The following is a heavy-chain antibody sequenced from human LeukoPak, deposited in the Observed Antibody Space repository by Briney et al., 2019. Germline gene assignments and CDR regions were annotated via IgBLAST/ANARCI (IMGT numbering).Heavy chain of an antibody. CDR1: GFTFSSYA. CDR2: ISGSGSST. CDR3: AKDPLPSAVTTRTEPDY. Sequence: PGGSLRLSCAASGFTFSSYAMSWVRQAPGKGLELVSVISGSGSSTNYADSVKGRFTISRDNSKNTLYLQMNSLRAEDTAVYYCAKDPLPSAVTTRTEPDYRGQGTLVTVSS. J-gene: IGHJ4*02. D-gene: IGHD4-17*01. V-gene: IGHV3-23*01.